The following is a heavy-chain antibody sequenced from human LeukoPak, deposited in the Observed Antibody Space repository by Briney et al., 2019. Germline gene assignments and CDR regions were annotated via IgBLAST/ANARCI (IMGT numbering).Heavy chain of an antibody. CDR3: ARDFDSGYYDSSGYYYS. V-gene: IGHV3-74*01. D-gene: IGHD3-22*01. CDR2: INSDGSST. Sequence: GGSLRLSCAASGFTFRSYWMHWVRHAPGKGLVCVSRINSDGSSTNYADSVKGRFTISRDNAKNTLYLQMNSLRAEDTAVYYCARDFDSGYYDSSGYYYSWGQGTLVTVSS. CDR1: GFTFRSYW. J-gene: IGHJ4*02.